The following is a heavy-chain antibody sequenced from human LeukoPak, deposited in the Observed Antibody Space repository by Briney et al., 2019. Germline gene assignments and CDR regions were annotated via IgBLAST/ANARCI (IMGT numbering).Heavy chain of an antibody. CDR1: GFTFTNAW. Sequence: GGSLRLSCAVSGFTFTNAWMNWVRQAPGKGLEWVAVISYDGSNKYYADSVKGRFTISRDNSKNTLYLQMNSLRAEDTAVYYCAKARSYYYDSSGLDYWGQGTLVTVSS. V-gene: IGHV3-30*18. CDR3: AKARSYYYDSSGLDY. CDR2: ISYDGSNK. D-gene: IGHD3-22*01. J-gene: IGHJ4*02.